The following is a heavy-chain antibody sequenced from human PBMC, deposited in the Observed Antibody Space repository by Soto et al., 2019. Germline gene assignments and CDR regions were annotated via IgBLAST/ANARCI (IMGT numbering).Heavy chain of an antibody. CDR1: GGTFSSYT. J-gene: IGHJ3*02. Sequence: SVKVSCKASGGTFSSYTISWVRQAPGQGLEWMGRIIPILGIANYAQKFQGRVTITADKSTSTAYMELSSLRSEDTAVYYCARERYPSYYYDSRGYDDAFDIWGQGTMVTVSS. V-gene: IGHV1-69*04. D-gene: IGHD3-22*01. CDR2: IIPILGIA. CDR3: ARERYPSYYYDSRGYDDAFDI.